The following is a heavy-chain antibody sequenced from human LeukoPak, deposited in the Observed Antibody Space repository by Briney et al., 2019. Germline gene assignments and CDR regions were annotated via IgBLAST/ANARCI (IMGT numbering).Heavy chain of an antibody. Sequence: PGGSLRLSCAPSGFTFTDYSMNWVRQAPGKGLEWVASISTVSTYTFYADSVKGRFSISRDNVRNLLYLQMSSLGAEDTAVYYCARDGSGFYLYTSMDVWGKGTTVTVSS. J-gene: IGHJ6*03. V-gene: IGHV3-21*06. D-gene: IGHD6-25*01. CDR2: ISTVSTYT. CDR3: ARDGSGFYLYTSMDV. CDR1: GFTFTDYS.